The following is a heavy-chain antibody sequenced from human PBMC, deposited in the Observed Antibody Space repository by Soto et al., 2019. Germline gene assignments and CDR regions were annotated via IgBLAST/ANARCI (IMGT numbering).Heavy chain of an antibody. CDR2: SYYSGST. V-gene: IGHV4-59*08. CDR3: ASRYSSAFGI. J-gene: IGHJ3*02. CDR1: GGSISSYY. D-gene: IGHD6-13*01. Sequence: QVQLQESGPGLVKPSETLSLTCTVSGGSISSYYWSWIRQPRGKGLEWIGYSYYSGSTNYNHSPTSRVPISVDTSQNPFSLTLSFVTAADAAVYYCASRYSSAFGIWGQGTMVTVSS.